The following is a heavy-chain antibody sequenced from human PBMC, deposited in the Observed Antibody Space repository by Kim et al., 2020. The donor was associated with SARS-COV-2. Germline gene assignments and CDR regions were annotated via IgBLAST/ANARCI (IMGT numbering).Heavy chain of an antibody. Sequence: RFTISRDNAKNALYLQMNSLRAEDTAVYYCARDYAFNYDYVWGSYRPLDYWGQGTLGTVSS. CDR3: ARDYAFNYDYVWGSYRPLDY. D-gene: IGHD3-16*02. V-gene: IGHV3-11*06. J-gene: IGHJ4*02.